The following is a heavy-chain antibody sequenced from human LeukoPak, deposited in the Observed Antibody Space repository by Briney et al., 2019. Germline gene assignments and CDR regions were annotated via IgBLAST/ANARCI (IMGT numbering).Heavy chain of an antibody. CDR3: ARRGGSSSRRSPIDY. Sequence: PGGSLRLSCTASGFTFSDYWMTWVRQAPGKGPEWVANIKQDGSQRHYVDSVRGRFTISRDNAKNSLSLQMNGLRAEDTAVYYCARRGGSSSRRSPIDYWGQGTLVTVSS. V-gene: IGHV3-7*01. J-gene: IGHJ4*02. CDR1: GFTFSDYW. CDR2: IKQDGSQR. D-gene: IGHD6-6*01.